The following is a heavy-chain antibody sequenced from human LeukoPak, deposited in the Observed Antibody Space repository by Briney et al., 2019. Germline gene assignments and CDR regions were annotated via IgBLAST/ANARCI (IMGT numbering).Heavy chain of an antibody. CDR1: GFSFGKYW. V-gene: IGHV3-7*03. Sequence: PGGSLRLSCVASGFSFGKYWMSWVRQAPGKGLEWVANIKLDGSEKNYVDSVKGRFTISRDNAKNSLYLQMNSLRAEDTAVYYCATPLDYYDSSGYHQGGDWGQGTLVTVSS. CDR3: ATPLDYYDSSGYHQGGD. J-gene: IGHJ4*02. D-gene: IGHD3-22*01. CDR2: IKLDGSEK.